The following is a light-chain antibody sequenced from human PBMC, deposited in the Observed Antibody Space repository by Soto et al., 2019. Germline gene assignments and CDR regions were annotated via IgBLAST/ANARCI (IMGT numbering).Light chain of an antibody. CDR2: GTS. CDR1: QNISRS. CDR3: HQYNGWPRT. J-gene: IGKJ1*01. V-gene: IGKV3-15*01. Sequence: IVVTQSACTLSVSPGERATLSCRASQNISRSLAWYQQKPGQGPSLLIYGTSTRAGGVPARFSGSGSGTEFTLTITSLQSEDFAVYYCHQYNGWPRTFGQGTKVAIK.